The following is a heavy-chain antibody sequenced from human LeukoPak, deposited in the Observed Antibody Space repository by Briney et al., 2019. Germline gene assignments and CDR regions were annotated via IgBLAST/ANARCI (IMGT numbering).Heavy chain of an antibody. D-gene: IGHD3-22*01. Sequence: PGGSLRLSCAASGFNFSRNGMHWVRQAPGQGLEWVAFIRFDGTNKFYGAPVRGRFIISRDNSKNTLYLQMNSLRAEDTAVYYCVRDFDDVNGDYYYIPEYWGRGMLVAVSS. CDR1: GFNFSRNG. CDR2: IRFDGTNK. V-gene: IGHV3-30*02. CDR3: VRDFDDVNGDYYYIPEY. J-gene: IGHJ4*02.